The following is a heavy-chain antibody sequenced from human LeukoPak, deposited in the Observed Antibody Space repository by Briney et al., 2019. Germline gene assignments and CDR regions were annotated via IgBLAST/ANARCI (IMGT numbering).Heavy chain of an antibody. J-gene: IGHJ4*02. Sequence: SETLSLTCTVSGGSISSYYWSWIRQPPGKGLEWIGYIYYSGSTNYNPSLKSRVTISVDTSKNQFSLKLSSVTAADTAVYYCARSYSSSYIRGGAIYYFDYWGQGTLVTVSS. CDR2: IYYSGST. V-gene: IGHV4-59*01. CDR3: ARSYSSSYIRGGAIYYFDY. CDR1: GGSISSYY. D-gene: IGHD6-13*01.